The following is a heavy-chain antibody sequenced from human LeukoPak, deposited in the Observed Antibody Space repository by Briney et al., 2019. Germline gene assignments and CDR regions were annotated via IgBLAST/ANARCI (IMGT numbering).Heavy chain of an antibody. CDR3: AREYVDTAMVRFDY. D-gene: IGHD5-18*01. V-gene: IGHV3-7*01. J-gene: IGHJ4*02. CDR1: GFTFSSYW. Sequence: GGSLRLSCAASGFTFSSYWMSWVRQAPGKWLEWVANIKQDGSEKYYVDSVKGRFTISRDNAKNSLYLQMNSLRAEDTAVYYCAREYVDTAMVRFDYWGQGTLVTVSS. CDR2: IKQDGSEK.